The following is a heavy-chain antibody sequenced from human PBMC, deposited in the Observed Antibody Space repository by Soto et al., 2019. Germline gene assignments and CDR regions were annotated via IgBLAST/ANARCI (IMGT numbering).Heavy chain of an antibody. CDR1: GFAFSNYS. Sequence: EVQLVGSGGGLVQPGGSLRLSCAGSGFAFSNYSMNWVRPAPGKGLEWVSYISSSRTNTYYAASVRGRFTISRDNAKNSLSLRMNSLKDEDTAVYYCARGTKGGSPPLWGQGTLVTVSS. CDR2: ISSSRTNT. CDR3: ARGTKGGSPPL. J-gene: IGHJ4*02. V-gene: IGHV3-48*02. D-gene: IGHD1-7*01.